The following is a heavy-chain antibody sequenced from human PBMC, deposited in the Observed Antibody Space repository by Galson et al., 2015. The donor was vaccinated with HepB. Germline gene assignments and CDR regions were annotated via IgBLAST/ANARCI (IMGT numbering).Heavy chain of an antibody. Sequence: QSGAEVKKPGESLKISCKGSGYSFTSYWIGWVRQMPGKGLEWMGIIYPGDSDTRYSPSFQGQVTISADKSISTAYLQWSSLKASDTAMYYCARHSAYSSSWYTNYYYMDVWGKGTTVTVSS. CDR2: IYPGDSDT. CDR3: ARHSAYSSSWYTNYYYMDV. D-gene: IGHD6-13*01. V-gene: IGHV5-51*01. J-gene: IGHJ6*03. CDR1: GYSFTSYW.